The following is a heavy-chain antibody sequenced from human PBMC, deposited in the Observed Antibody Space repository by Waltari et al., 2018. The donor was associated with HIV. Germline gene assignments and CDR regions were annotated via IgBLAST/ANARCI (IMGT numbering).Heavy chain of an antibody. CDR2: IYPGDSDT. CDR1: GNICSSPW. CDR3: ARQDPTLGYSSSRWDAFDI. V-gene: IGHV5-51*01. Sequence: VKLVDSEAEGNKTGAARSIFCEDSGNICSSPWIGCGRPVPGQSGEWRGIIYPGDSDTRYSPSFQGQVTISADKSISTAYLQWSSLKASDTAMYYCARQDPTLGYSSSRWDAFDIWGQGTMVTVSS. D-gene: IGHD6-13*01. J-gene: IGHJ3*02.